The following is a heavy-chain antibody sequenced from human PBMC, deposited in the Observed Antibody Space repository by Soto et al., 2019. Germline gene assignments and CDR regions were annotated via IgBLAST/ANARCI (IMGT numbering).Heavy chain of an antibody. CDR2: ISSNGGST. CDR3: VKDLLTTVTNYGMDV. D-gene: IGHD4-17*01. CDR1: GFTFGSYA. V-gene: IGHV3-64D*06. J-gene: IGHJ6*02. Sequence: GGSLRLSCSASGFTFGSYAMHWVRQAPGKGMEYVSAISSNGGSTYYADSVKGRFTIYRDNSKNTLYLQMSSLRAEDTAVYYCVKDLLTTVTNYGMDVWGQGTTVTVSS.